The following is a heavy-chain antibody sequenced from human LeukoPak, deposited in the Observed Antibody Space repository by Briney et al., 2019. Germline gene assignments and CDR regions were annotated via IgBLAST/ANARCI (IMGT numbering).Heavy chain of an antibody. V-gene: IGHV1-2*02. CDR2: INPNSGGT. Sequence: ASAKVSCKASGYTFTGYYMHWVRLAPGQGLEWMGWINPNSGGTNYAQKFQGRVTMTEDTSTDTAYMELSSLRSEDTAVYYCATVRSAPFDYWGQGTLVTVSS. CDR1: GYTFTGYY. CDR3: ATVRSAPFDY. J-gene: IGHJ4*02.